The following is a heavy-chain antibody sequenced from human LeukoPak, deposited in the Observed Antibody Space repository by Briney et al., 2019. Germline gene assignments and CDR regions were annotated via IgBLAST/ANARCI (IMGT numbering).Heavy chain of an antibody. J-gene: IGHJ6*02. Sequence: SETLSLTCTVSGGSISSSSYYWGWIRQPPGKGLEWIGSIYYSGSTYYNPSLKSRVTISVDTSKNQFSLKLSSVTAADTAVYYCARIFLEELSGNYYYYGMDVWGQGTTVTVSS. D-gene: IGHD3-10*01. CDR2: IYYSGST. V-gene: IGHV4-39*07. CDR3: ARIFLEELSGNYYYYGMDV. CDR1: GGSISSSSYY.